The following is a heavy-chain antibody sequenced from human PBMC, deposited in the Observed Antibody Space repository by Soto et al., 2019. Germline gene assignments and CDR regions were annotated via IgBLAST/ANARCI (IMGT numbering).Heavy chain of an antibody. V-gene: IGHV1-18*01. J-gene: IGHJ4*02. CDR3: ARDAGYSSSPGNAYADY. CDR1: GGTFSSYA. Sequence: QVQLVQSGAEVKKPGSSVKVSCKASGGTFSSYAISWVRQAPGQGLEWMGGISAYNGNTNYAQKLQGRVTMTTDTSTSTAYMELRSLRSDDTAVYYCARDAGYSSSPGNAYADYWGQGTLVTVSS. CDR2: ISAYNGNT. D-gene: IGHD6-6*01.